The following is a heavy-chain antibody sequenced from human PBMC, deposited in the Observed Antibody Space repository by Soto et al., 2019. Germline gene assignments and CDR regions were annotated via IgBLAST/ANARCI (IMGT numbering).Heavy chain of an antibody. J-gene: IGHJ4*02. V-gene: IGHV3-30*18. CDR1: GFTFSDCG. CDR3: VKEPSSGYWRTADY. CDR2: VTYEETEI. Sequence: QVQLVESGGGVVQPGRSLRLSCAASGFTFSDCGMHWVRQAPGKGLAWVAVVTYEETEIHYADSVRGRFTISRDNSKNMVYMQMDSLRVEDTAVSYCVKEPSSGYWRTADYWCQGTRITVSS. D-gene: IGHD6-25*01.